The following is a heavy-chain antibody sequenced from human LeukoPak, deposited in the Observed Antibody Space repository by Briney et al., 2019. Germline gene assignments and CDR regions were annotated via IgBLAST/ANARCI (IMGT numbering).Heavy chain of an antibody. V-gene: IGHV3-23*01. CDR1: GFTFSSYA. Sequence: GGSLRLSCAASGFTFSSYAMSWVRQAPGKGLEWVSAISGSGGSTYYADSVKGRFTISRDNSKNTLYLQMNSLRAEDTAVYYCAKDQFGSWYSEAGPFDYWGQGTLVTVSS. CDR2: ISGSGGST. D-gene: IGHD6-13*01. J-gene: IGHJ4*02. CDR3: AKDQFGSWYSEAGPFDY.